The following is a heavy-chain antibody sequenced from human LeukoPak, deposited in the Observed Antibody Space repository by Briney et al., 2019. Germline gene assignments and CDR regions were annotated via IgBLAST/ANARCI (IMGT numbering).Heavy chain of an antibody. CDR3: AKDSSGYPHLYYFDY. CDR1: GFTFSSYG. CDR2: IWYDGSNK. V-gene: IGHV3-33*06. J-gene: IGHJ4*02. D-gene: IGHD3-22*01. Sequence: PGGSLRPSCAASGFTFSSYGMHWVRQAPGKGLEWVAVIWYDGSNKYYADSVKGRFTISRDNSKNTLYLQMNSLRAEDTAVYYCAKDSSGYPHLYYFDYWGQGTLVTVSS.